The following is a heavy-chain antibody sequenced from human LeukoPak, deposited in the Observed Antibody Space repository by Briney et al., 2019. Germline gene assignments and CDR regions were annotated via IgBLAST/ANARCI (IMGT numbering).Heavy chain of an antibody. V-gene: IGHV3-30-3*01. J-gene: IGHJ4*02. CDR2: ISYDGSIQ. Sequence: QAGGSLRLSCSVSGFIFSNHAMHWARQAPGKGLECVAYISYDGSIQLYGDSVKGRFTISRDNSKNTLYLRMNSLRAEDTAVYYCARVHSSGLDYWGQGTLVTVSS. CDR1: GFIFSNHA. D-gene: IGHD6-19*01. CDR3: ARVHSSGLDY.